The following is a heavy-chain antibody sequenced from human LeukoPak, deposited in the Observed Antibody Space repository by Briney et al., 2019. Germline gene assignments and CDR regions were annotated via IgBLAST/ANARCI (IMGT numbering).Heavy chain of an antibody. CDR2: ISGSGGST. Sequence: GGSLRLSCAASGFTFSSYAMSWVRQAPGKGLEWVSAISGSGGSTYYADSVKGRFTISRDNSKNTLYLQMNSLRAEDTAVYYCAKRPSGGLYYYYYMDVWGKGTTVTVSS. CDR1: GFTFSSYA. CDR3: AKRPSGGLYYYYYMDV. D-gene: IGHD2-15*01. J-gene: IGHJ6*03. V-gene: IGHV3-23*01.